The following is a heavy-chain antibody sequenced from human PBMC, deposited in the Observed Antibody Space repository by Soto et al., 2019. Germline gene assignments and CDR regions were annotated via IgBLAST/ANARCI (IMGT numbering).Heavy chain of an antibody. CDR1: GFTFSSYA. Sequence: GGSLRLSCAASGFTFSSYAMSWVRQAPGKGLEWVSAISGSGGSTYYADSVKGRFTISRDNSKSTLYLQMNSLRAEDTAVYYCAIDCPTYYDFWSGYYMDLYFDYWGQGTLVTVSS. CDR3: AIDCPTYYDFWSGYYMDLYFDY. D-gene: IGHD3-3*01. CDR2: ISGSGGST. V-gene: IGHV3-23*01. J-gene: IGHJ4*02.